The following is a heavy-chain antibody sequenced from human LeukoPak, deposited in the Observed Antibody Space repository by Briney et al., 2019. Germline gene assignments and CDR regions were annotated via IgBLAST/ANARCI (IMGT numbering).Heavy chain of an antibody. V-gene: IGHV3-48*03. CDR3: ARDGDYGLLDY. CDR1: GFTFSSYE. J-gene: IGHJ4*02. CDR2: ISSSGSAI. Sequence: GGSLRLSCAASGFTFSSYEMNWVRQAPGKGLELVSYISSSGSAIYYADSVKGRFTISRDNAKNSLYLQMNSLRAEDTAVYYCARDGDYGLLDYWGQGTLVTVSS. D-gene: IGHD4-17*01.